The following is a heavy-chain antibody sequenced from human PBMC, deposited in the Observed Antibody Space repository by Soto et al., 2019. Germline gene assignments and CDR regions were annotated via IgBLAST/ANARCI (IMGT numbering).Heavy chain of an antibody. V-gene: IGHV4-59*01. D-gene: IGHD3-10*01. CDR2: IYYSGST. CDR1: GGAINSYF. CDR3: ARAGTNMVQFDY. J-gene: IGHJ4*02. Sequence: QVQLQESGPGLVRPSESLSLTCTVSGGAINSYFWSWIRQSPGKGLEWIGHIYYSGSTSYSPSLKSRVSISADTSKNQFSLEVHSVTAADTAVYYCARAGTNMVQFDYWGQGTLVTVSS.